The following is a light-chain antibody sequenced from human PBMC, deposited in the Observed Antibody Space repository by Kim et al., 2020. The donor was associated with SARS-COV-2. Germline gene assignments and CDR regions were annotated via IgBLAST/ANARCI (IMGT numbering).Light chain of an antibody. CDR3: LQDYNYPLT. Sequence: GDRVTITCRASQGIRNDLGWYQQKPGKAPKLLIYAASSLQSGVPSRFSGSGSGTDFTLTISSLQPEDFATYYCLQDYNYPLTFGGGTKVDIK. J-gene: IGKJ4*01. CDR1: QGIRND. CDR2: AAS. V-gene: IGKV1-6*01.